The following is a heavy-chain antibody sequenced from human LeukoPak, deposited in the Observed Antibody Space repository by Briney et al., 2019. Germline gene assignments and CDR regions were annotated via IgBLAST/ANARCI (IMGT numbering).Heavy chain of an antibody. D-gene: IGHD2-2*02. Sequence: GESLKISCKGSGCSFPNYWIGWVRQMPGKGLEWMGIIYPGDSHTRYSPSFQDQVTISVDKSISTAYLQWSSLKASDTARYCARGPYAYTSSATLGSYNWFDPWGQGSLVTVSS. V-gene: IGHV5-51*01. CDR3: ARGPYAYTSSATLGSYNWFDP. CDR2: IYPGDSHT. CDR1: GCSFPNYW. J-gene: IGHJ5*02.